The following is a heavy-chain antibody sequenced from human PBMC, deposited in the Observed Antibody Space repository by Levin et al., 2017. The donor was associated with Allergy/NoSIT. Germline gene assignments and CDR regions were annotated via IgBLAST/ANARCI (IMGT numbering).Heavy chain of an antibody. Sequence: GESLKISCAASGFTFDTYTITWVRQAPGKGLEWVSSISSSSIYIYYADPVRDRFTISRDNAKNSLYLQMSSLRAEDAAVYYCARGHGGSGGWYYFDYWGQGTLVTVSS. D-gene: IGHD6-19*01. J-gene: IGHJ4*02. CDR1: GFTFDTYT. CDR3: ARGHGGSGGWYYFDY. V-gene: IGHV3-21*01. CDR2: ISSSSIYI.